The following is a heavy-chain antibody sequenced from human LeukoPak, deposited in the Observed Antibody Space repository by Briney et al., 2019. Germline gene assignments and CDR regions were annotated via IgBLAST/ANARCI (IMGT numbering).Heavy chain of an antibody. V-gene: IGHV3-7*01. J-gene: IGHJ4*02. CDR1: GFTFIDHY. CDR3: AREIWWRFDY. D-gene: IGHD5-12*01. Sequence: PGGSLRLSCSASGFTFIDHYMSWVRQAPGKGLECVAKIKPDGSEKYYVDSVEGRFTISRDNSKNSLYLQLNSLRAEDTAVYYCAREIWWRFDYWGQGSLVTVSS. CDR2: IKPDGSEK.